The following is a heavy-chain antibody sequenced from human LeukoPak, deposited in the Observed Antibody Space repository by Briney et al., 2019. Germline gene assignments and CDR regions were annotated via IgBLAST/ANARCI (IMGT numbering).Heavy chain of an antibody. CDR2: INHSGST. V-gene: IGHV4-34*01. D-gene: IGHD4-11*01. CDR3: AKSYSNYPPYFDY. CDR1: GGPFSGYY. J-gene: IGHJ4*02. Sequence: SETLSLTCAVYGGPFSGYYWSWIRQPPGKGLEWIGEINHSGSTNYNPSLKSRVTISVDTSKNQFSLKLSSVTAADTAVYYCAKSYSNYPPYFDYWGQGTLVTVSS.